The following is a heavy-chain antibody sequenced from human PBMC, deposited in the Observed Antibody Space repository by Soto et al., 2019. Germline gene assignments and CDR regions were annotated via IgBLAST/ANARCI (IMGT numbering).Heavy chain of an antibody. Sequence: SETLSLTCAVSGGSISSSNWWSWVRQPPGKGLEWIGEIYHSGSTNYNPSLKSRVTISVDKSKNQFSLKLSSVTAADTAVYYCASRAMVRGVILYFDYWGQGTLVTVSS. CDR2: IYHSGST. CDR1: GGSISSSNW. D-gene: IGHD3-10*01. CDR3: ASRAMVRGVILYFDY. V-gene: IGHV4-4*02. J-gene: IGHJ4*02.